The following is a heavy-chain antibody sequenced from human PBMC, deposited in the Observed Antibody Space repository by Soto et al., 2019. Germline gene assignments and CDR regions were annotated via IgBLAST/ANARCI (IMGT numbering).Heavy chain of an antibody. V-gene: IGHV1-18*01. D-gene: IGHD3-10*01. Sequence: ASVKVSCKASGYTFTTYGISWVRQAPGQGLEWLGWINIHNGNTNYAQNLQGRVIMTADTSTSTAYMELRSLRSDDTAIYYCTREGSAPYYYYGMDAWGQGTMVTVSS. CDR3: TREGSAPYYYYGMDA. J-gene: IGHJ6*02. CDR2: INIHNGNT. CDR1: GYTFTTYG.